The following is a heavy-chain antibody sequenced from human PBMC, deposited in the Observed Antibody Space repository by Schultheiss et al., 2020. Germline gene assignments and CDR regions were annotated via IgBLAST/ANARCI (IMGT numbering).Heavy chain of an antibody. V-gene: IGHV4-59*06. CDR2: IYYSGST. Sequence: LSLTCTVSGGSTNNYYWSWIRQPPGKGLEWIGYIYYSGSTYYNPSLKSRVTISVDTSKNQFSLKLSSVTAADTAVYYCARLVVTTNYYYYYGMDVWGQGTTVTVSS. D-gene: IGHD2-21*02. CDR1: GGSTNNYY. CDR3: ARLVVTTNYYYYYGMDV. J-gene: IGHJ6*02.